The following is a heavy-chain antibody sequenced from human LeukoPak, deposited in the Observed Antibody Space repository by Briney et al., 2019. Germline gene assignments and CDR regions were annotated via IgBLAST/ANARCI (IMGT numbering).Heavy chain of an antibody. CDR1: GGSISSYY. Sequence: PSETLSLTCTVSGGSISSYYWSWIRQPAGKGLEWIGRIYTSGSTNYNPSLKSRVTMLVDTSKNQFSLKLSSVTAADTAVYYCARASSSSAKYNWFDPWGQGTLVTVSS. D-gene: IGHD6-6*01. V-gene: IGHV4-4*07. J-gene: IGHJ5*02. CDR2: IYTSGST. CDR3: ARASSSSAKYNWFDP.